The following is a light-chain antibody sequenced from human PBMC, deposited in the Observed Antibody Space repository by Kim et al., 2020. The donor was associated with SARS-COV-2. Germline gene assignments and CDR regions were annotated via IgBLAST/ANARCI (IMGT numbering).Light chain of an antibody. V-gene: IGKV3-20*01. CDR1: QSVSSSY. CDR2: GAS. J-gene: IGKJ1*01. CDR3: QQYGNSPHT. Sequence: PGERATLSCRASQSVSSSYLAWYQQKPGQAPRLLIYGASSRATGVPDRFSGSGSGTDFTLTITRLEPEDFAVYYCQQYGNSPHTFGQGTK.